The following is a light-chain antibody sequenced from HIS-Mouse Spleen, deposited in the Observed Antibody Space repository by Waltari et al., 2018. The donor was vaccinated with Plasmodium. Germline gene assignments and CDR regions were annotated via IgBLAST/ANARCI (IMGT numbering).Light chain of an antibody. CDR3: YSTDSSGNHRV. Sequence: SYELTQPPSVSVSPGQTARITCSGDALPKKYAYWYQKKSGQAPVLVIYEDSKRTSGIRERCAGSSSGTMATLTSSGAQVEDEADYYCYSTDSSGNHRVFGGGTKLTVL. V-gene: IGLV3-10*01. CDR1: ALPKKY. J-gene: IGLJ3*02. CDR2: EDS.